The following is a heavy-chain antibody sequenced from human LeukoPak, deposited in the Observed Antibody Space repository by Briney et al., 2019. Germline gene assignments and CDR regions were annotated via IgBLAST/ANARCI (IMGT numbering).Heavy chain of an antibody. CDR2: ISIRSNYI. V-gene: IGHV3-21*01. CDR1: GYSLSSFR. D-gene: IGHD3-22*01. J-gene: IGHJ4*02. Sequence: PGGSLRLSCAASGYSLSSFRINWVRQAPGKGLEWVSSISIRSNYIYYADSVRGRFTISRDDARDSLYLQMNSLRAEDTAVYYCVKIVMDIDISRYYDYFDYWGQGTLVTVSS. CDR3: VKIVMDIDISRYYDYFDY.